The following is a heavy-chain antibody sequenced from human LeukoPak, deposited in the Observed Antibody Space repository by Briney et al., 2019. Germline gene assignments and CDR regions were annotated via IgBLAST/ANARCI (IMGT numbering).Heavy chain of an antibody. CDR2: INPSAGTT. V-gene: IGHV1-46*01. Sequence: ASVKVSCKASGYSFSSYYMHWVRQAPGQGLEWMGIINPSAGTTSYAQKFQGRVTMTRDTSTSTVYMELSSLRSEDTGVYYCARDKAGHHNMPVGYWGQGTLVTVSS. CDR1: GYSFSSYY. D-gene: IGHD2-2*01. J-gene: IGHJ4*02. CDR3: ARDKAGHHNMPVGY.